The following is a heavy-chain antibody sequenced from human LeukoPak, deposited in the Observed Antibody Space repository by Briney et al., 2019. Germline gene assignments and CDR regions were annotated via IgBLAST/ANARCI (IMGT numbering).Heavy chain of an antibody. Sequence: SETLSLTCAVSGNSISRGYYWGWIRQPPGKGLEWIVRIYHSGSTYYSPSLKSRVTISVDTSKNQFSLKLSSVTAADTAVYYCARVPETHFDYWGQGILVTVSS. CDR2: IYHSGST. CDR3: ARVPETHFDY. J-gene: IGHJ4*02. CDR1: GNSISRGYY. D-gene: IGHD2-2*01. V-gene: IGHV4-38-2*01.